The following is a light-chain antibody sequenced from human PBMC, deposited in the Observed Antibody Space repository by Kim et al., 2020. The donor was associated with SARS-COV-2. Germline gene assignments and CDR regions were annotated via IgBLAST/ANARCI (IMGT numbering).Light chain of an antibody. V-gene: IGLV3-9*01. CDR1: NIGSKH. CDR2: RDS. Sequence: SYELTQPLSVSVALGQTASITCGGDNIGSKHVHWYQQKAGQAPVLVIYRDSSRPAEIPERFSGPNSGNTATLTVSRAQAGVEADHYCQVWDNNTRVFGAG. J-gene: IGLJ3*02. CDR3: QVWDNNTRV.